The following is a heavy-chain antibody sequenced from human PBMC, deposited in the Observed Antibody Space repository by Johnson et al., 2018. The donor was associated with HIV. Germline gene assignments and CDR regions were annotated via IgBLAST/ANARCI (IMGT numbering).Heavy chain of an antibody. Sequence: QVQLVESGGGVVQPGRSLRLSCAASGFTFSSYGMHWVRQAPGKGLEWVAVIWYDGSYKYYADSVKGRFTISRDTYGSMYLQMDGLRAEDTAVYYCAREVHGYAFDIWGQGTMVTVSS. CDR1: GFTFSSYG. CDR2: IWYDGSYK. CDR3: AREVHGYAFDI. D-gene: IGHD2-2*03. J-gene: IGHJ3*02. V-gene: IGHV3-33*01.